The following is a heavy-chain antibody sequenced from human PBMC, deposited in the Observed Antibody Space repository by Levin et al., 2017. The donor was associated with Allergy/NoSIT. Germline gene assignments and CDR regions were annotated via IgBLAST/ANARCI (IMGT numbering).Heavy chain of an antibody. V-gene: IGHV3-15*01. CDR2: IRSKTAGGTI. CDR3: ATDCVLGIIYNAFDS. D-gene: IGHD3-10*01. Sequence: PGGSLRLSCAASGFSFSNAWMNWVRQAPGKGLEWVGRIRSKTAGGTIEYAAPVKGRFAISRDDSKNTLYLEMNSLKTEDTAVYYCATDCVLGIIYNAFDSWGRGTMATVSS. CDR1: GFSFSNAW. J-gene: IGHJ3*02.